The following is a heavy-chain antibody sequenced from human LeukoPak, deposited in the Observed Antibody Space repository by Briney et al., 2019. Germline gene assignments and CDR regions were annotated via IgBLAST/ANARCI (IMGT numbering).Heavy chain of an antibody. J-gene: IGHJ4*02. CDR2: ISYDGSNK. CDR1: GFTFSSYA. D-gene: IGHD3-10*01. Sequence: PGGSLRLSCAASGFTFSSYAMHWVRQAPGKGLEWVAVISYDGSNKYYADSVKGRFTISRDNSKNTLYLQMNSLRAEDTAVYYCARDFFYGSGSPLDYWGQGTLVTVSS. V-gene: IGHV3-30-3*01. CDR3: ARDFFYGSGSPLDY.